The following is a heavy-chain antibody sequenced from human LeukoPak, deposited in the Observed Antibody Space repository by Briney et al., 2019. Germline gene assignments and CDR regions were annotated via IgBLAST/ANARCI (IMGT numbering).Heavy chain of an antibody. CDR1: GYTFTSYG. CDR3: AREGELMTTVPILVD. J-gene: IGHJ4*02. D-gene: IGHD4-17*01. CDR2: ISAYNGNT. Sequence: ASVKVSCKASGYTFTSYGISWVRQAPGQGLEWMGWISAYNGNTNYAQKLQGRVTMTTDTSTSTAYMELRSLRSDDTAVYYCAREGELMTTVPILVDWGQGTLVTVSS. V-gene: IGHV1-18*01.